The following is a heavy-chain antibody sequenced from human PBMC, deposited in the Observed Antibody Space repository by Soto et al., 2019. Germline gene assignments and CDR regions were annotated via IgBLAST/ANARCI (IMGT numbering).Heavy chain of an antibody. CDR3: ARSGYGVDYYYGMDV. CDR2: IIPIFGTA. V-gene: IGHV1-69*05. D-gene: IGHD6-25*01. Sequence: QVQLVQSGAEVKKPGSSVKVSCKASGGTFSSYAISWVRQAPGQGLEWMGGIIPIFGTANYAQKFQGRVTXTXAXSXXRAYMELSSLRSEDTAVYYCARSGYGVDYYYGMDVWGQGTTVTVSS. J-gene: IGHJ6*02. CDR1: GGTFSSYA.